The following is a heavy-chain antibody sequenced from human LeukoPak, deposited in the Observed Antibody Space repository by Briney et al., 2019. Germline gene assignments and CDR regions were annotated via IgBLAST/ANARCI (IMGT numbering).Heavy chain of an antibody. CDR3: ARDDDSSGYYYDY. Sequence: GGSLRLSCAASGFTFSSYWMSWVRQAPGKGLEWVANIKQDGSEKYYVDSVKGRFTISRDNAKKSLYLQMNSLRAEDTAVYYCARDDDSSGYYYDYWGQGTLVTVSS. CDR2: IKQDGSEK. V-gene: IGHV3-7*01. D-gene: IGHD3-22*01. CDR1: GFTFSSYW. J-gene: IGHJ4*02.